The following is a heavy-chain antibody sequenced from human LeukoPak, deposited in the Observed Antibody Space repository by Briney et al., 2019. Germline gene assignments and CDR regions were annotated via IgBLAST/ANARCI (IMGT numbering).Heavy chain of an antibody. CDR1: GGSISSYY. CDR3: ARSTGSTMFIDY. D-gene: IGHD3-10*02. J-gene: IGHJ4*02. CDR2: IYYSGGT. V-gene: IGHV4-59*01. Sequence: SETLSLTCTVSGGSISSYYWSWIRQPPGKGLEWIGYIYYSGGTNYNPSLESRVTISVDTSKSQFSLKLSSVTAADTAVYYCARSTGSTMFIDYWGQGTLVTVSS.